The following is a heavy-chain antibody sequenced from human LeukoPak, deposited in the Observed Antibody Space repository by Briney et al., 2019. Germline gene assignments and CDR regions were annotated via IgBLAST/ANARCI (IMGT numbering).Heavy chain of an antibody. J-gene: IGHJ6*02. D-gene: IGHD3-10*01. CDR2: ISAYNGNT. Sequence: GSSVKVSCKASGYTFTSYGISWVRQAPGQGLEWMGWISAYNGNTNYAQKLQGRGTMTTDTSTRTAYMELRSLRSDDAAVYYCARDLGLFQLFYYYYGIDVWGQGTTVTVSS. V-gene: IGHV1-18*01. CDR1: GYTFTSYG. CDR3: ARDLGLFQLFYYYYGIDV.